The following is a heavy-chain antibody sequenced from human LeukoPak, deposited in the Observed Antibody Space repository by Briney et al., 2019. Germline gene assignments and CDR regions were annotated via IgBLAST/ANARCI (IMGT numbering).Heavy chain of an antibody. D-gene: IGHD6-6*01. CDR3: ARGLSSSKRNYYYYYMDV. CDR2: IIPIFGTA. J-gene: IGHJ6*03. Sequence: SVKVSCKASGGTFSSYAISWVRQAPGQGLEWMGGIIPIFGTANYAQKFQGRVTITTDESTSTAYMELSSLRSEDAAVYYCARGLSSSKRNYYYYYMDVWGKGTTVTVSS. V-gene: IGHV1-69*05. CDR1: GGTFSSYA.